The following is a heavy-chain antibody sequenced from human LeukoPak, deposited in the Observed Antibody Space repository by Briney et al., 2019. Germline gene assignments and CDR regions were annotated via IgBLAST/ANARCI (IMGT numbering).Heavy chain of an antibody. J-gene: IGHJ4*02. Sequence: PSETLSLTCTVSADSFSGYLWAWIRQPPGKGLEWIGYVSDSGSTNYNPSLKSPPSISLDTAKNQFSLKIRSVTAADTAVYYCARSHGLYWGQGTLVTVSS. V-gene: IGHV4-59*01. CDR3: ARSHGLY. CDR1: ADSFSGYL. CDR2: VSDSGST.